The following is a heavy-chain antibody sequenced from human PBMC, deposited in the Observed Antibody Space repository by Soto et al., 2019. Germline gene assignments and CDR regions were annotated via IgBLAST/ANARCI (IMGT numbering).Heavy chain of an antibody. CDR3: ARRLFGSGWTLDS. V-gene: IGHV4-59*13. D-gene: IGHD6-19*01. Sequence: SETLFLTCDVSGTSITTYYWSWIRQAPGKGLEWVGNVYHTGGTDYNASLRSRVTISVDTSKNQFSLNMNCVTAADTAVYYCARRLFGSGWTLDSWGQGALVTVSS. J-gene: IGHJ4*02. CDR1: GTSITTYY. CDR2: VYHTGGT.